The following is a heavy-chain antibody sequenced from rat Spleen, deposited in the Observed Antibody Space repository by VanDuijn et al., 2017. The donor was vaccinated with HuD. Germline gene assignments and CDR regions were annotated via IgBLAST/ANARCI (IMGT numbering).Heavy chain of an antibody. CDR2: ISTGGGFS. V-gene: IGHV5-25*01. CDR3: ARRHYGYTDYFDY. J-gene: IGHJ2*01. D-gene: IGHD1-9*01. CDR1: GFTFNNYW. Sequence: EVQLVESGGGLVQPGRSLKLSCAASGFTFNNYWMTWIRQAPGKGLEWVASISTGGGFSFYRDSVKGRFTISRDNAKSTLSLQMDSLRSEDTATYYCARRHYGYTDYFDYWGQGVMVTVSS.